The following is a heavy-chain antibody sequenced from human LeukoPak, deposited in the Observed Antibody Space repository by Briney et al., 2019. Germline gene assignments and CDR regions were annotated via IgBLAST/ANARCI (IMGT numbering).Heavy chain of an antibody. Sequence: AGGSLRLSCAASGFTFSSYGMHWVRQAPGKGLEWVAVIWYDGSNKYYADSVKGRFTISRDNSKNTLYLQMNSLRAEDTAVYYCARGPYSSGWYPSYWGQGTLVTVSS. CDR2: IWYDGSNK. V-gene: IGHV3-33*01. J-gene: IGHJ4*02. D-gene: IGHD6-19*01. CDR1: GFTFSSYG. CDR3: ARGPYSSGWYPSY.